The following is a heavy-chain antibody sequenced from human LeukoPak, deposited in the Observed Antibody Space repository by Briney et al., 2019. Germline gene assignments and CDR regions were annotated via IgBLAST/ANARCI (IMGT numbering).Heavy chain of an antibody. CDR3: ARRPIAVSSSWYFDY. CDR1: GGSISSSSYY. V-gene: IGHV4-39*02. J-gene: IGHJ4*02. Sequence: PSETLSLTCTVSGGSISSSSYYWGWIRQPPGKGLEWIGSIYNSGGTYYNPSLKSRVTISVDTSKNHFSLKLSSVTAADTAVYYCARRPIAVSSSWYFDYWGQGTLVTVSS. CDR2: IYNSGGT. D-gene: IGHD6-13*01.